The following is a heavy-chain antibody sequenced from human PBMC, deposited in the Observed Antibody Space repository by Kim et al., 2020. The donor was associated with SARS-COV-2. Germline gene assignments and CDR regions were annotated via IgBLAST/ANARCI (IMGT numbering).Heavy chain of an antibody. J-gene: IGHJ2*01. CDR1: GGSISSYY. D-gene: IGHD4-17*01. V-gene: IGHV4-59*01. Sequence: SETLSLTCTVSGGSISSYYWSWIRQPPGKGLEWIGYIYYSGSTNYNPSLKSRVTISVDTSKNQFSLKLSSVTAADTAVYYCASHSRQLRYRPAFWYFDLWGRGTLVTVSS. CDR3: ASHSRQLRYRPAFWYFDL. CDR2: IYYSGST.